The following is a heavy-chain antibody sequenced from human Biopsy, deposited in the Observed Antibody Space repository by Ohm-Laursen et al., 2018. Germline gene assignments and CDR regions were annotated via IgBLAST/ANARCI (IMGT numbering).Heavy chain of an antibody. D-gene: IGHD3-10*01. CDR1: GFIFSYYE. V-gene: IGHV3-48*03. CDR3: AVTRFMSGSDP. J-gene: IGHJ5*02. Sequence: GSLRLSCAASGFIFSYYEMNWFRQAPGRGLEWVSYISSSGLTLYYAESVKGRFTISRDDARRSLYLQMHSLRVEDTGIYYCAVTRFMSGSDPWGQGTLVTVSS. CDR2: ISSSGLTL.